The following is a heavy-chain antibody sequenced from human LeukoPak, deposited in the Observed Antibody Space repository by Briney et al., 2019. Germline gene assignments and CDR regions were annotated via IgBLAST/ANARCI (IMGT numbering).Heavy chain of an antibody. CDR2: IYPSGRT. Sequence: PSETLSLTCTVSGGSVRSYYWSWVRQPAGQGLEWIGRIYPSGRTNYNPALKSRLTMSLDTSKNQFFLKLSSVTAADTAVYYCAKIVVVPSGMDYYYYMGVWGKGTTVIVSS. D-gene: IGHD2-2*01. J-gene: IGHJ6*03. CDR3: AKIVVVPSGMDYYYYMGV. CDR1: GGSVRSYY. V-gene: IGHV4-4*07.